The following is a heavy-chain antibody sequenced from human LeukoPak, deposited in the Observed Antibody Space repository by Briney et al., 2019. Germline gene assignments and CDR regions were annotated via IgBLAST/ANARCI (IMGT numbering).Heavy chain of an antibody. J-gene: IGHJ6*03. CDR3: AKEAPYMDV. Sequence: GGSLRLSCAASGFTFSDYNMNWVRQAPGKGLEWVSSISRSSYYIYYTDSVKGRFTISRDNAKNSLYLQMNSLRAEDTAVYYCAKEAPYMDVWGKGTTVTISS. CDR1: GFTFSDYN. CDR2: ISRSSYYI. V-gene: IGHV3-21*04.